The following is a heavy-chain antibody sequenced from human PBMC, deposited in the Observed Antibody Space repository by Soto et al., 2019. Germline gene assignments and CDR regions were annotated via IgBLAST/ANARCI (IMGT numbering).Heavy chain of an antibody. V-gene: IGHV3-23*01. J-gene: IGHJ4*02. CDR3: AKGDGSGYYYYAYFDY. CDR2: ISGSGGST. Sequence: EVQLLESGGGLVQPGGSLRLSCAASGFTFSSYAMSWVRQAPGKGLEWVSAISGSGGSTYYADSVKGRFTISRDNSQNTLYLQMNSLRAEDTAVYYCAKGDGSGYYYYAYFDYWGQGTLVTVSS. CDR1: GFTFSSYA. D-gene: IGHD3-22*01.